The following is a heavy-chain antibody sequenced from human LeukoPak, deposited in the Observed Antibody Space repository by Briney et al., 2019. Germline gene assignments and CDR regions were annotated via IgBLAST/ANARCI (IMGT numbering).Heavy chain of an antibody. Sequence: GGSLRLSCAASGFTFSDYYMSWIRQAPGKGLERVSYISSSSSYTNYADSVKGRFTISRDNAKNSLYLQMNSLRAEDTAVYYCATGQSHSSGWYYFDYWGQGTLVTVSS. V-gene: IGHV3-11*06. CDR1: GFTFSDYY. CDR2: ISSSSSYT. D-gene: IGHD6-19*01. J-gene: IGHJ4*02. CDR3: ATGQSHSSGWYYFDY.